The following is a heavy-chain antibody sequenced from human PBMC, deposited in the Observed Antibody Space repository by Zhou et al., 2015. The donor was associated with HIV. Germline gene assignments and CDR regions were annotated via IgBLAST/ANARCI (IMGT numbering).Heavy chain of an antibody. Sequence: QVQLVQSGAEVKKPGASVKVSCKASGYTFTSYYMHWVRQAPGQGLEWMGIINPSGGSTSYAQKFQGRVTMTRDTSTSTVYMELSSLRSEDTAVYYCARGSNTYYYDSSGYADLWGRGTLVTVSS. CDR3: ARGSNTYYYDSSGYADL. CDR2: INPSGGST. D-gene: IGHD3-22*01. CDR1: GYTFTSYY. J-gene: IGHJ2*01. V-gene: IGHV1-46*01.